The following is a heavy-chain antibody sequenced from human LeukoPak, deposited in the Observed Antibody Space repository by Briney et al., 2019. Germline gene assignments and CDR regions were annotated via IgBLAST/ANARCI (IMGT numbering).Heavy chain of an antibody. J-gene: IGHJ4*01. CDR3: ATDSPSKYDFWSGEPPYFEY. Sequence: SETLSLTCTVSGASITSFHWSWIRQPAGKGLEWVGRLYASGSTNYSPSLKSRFTMSLDPSRNQFSLRLRSVTAADTAVYYCATDSPSKYDFWSGEPPYFEYWGPGALVTVSS. V-gene: IGHV4-4*07. CDR2: LYASGST. D-gene: IGHD3-3*01. CDR1: GASITSFH.